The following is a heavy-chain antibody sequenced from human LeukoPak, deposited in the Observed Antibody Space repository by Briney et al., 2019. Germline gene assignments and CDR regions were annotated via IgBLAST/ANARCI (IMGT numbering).Heavy chain of an antibody. V-gene: IGHV5-51*01. CDR1: GYSFTSYW. CDR3: ARLHQRSTVTKLGFDY. D-gene: IGHD4-17*01. CDR2: LYPGDSDT. Sequence: RGESLKISCKGSGYSFTSYWIGWVRQMPGKGLEWMGILYPGDSDTRYSPSFQGQVTISADKSISTAYLQWSSLKASDTAMYYCARLHQRSTVTKLGFDYWGQGTLVTVSS. J-gene: IGHJ4*02.